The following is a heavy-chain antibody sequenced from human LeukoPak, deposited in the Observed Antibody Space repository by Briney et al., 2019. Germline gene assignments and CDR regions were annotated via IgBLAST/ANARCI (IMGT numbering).Heavy chain of an antibody. CDR1: GGTFSSYA. CDR3: ARGKADYGDYDYYYYYGMDV. D-gene: IGHD4-17*01. V-gene: IGHV1-69*04. J-gene: IGHJ6*02. Sequence: SVKVSCKASGGTFSSYAISWVRQAPGQGLEWMGRIIPILGIANYAQKLQGRVAMTTDTSTSTAYMELRSLRSDDTAVYYCARGKADYGDYDYYYYYGMDVWGQGTTVTVSS. CDR2: IIPILGIA.